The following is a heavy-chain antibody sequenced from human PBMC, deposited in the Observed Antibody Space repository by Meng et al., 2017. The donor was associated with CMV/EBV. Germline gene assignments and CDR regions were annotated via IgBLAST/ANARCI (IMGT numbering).Heavy chain of an antibody. Sequence: GESLKISCAASGFTFSSYAMSWVRQAPGKGLEWVSAISGSGGSTYYADSVKGRFTISRDNSKNTLYLQMNSLRAEDTAVYYCARGEYSSSSSGYYYYYGMDVWGQGTTVTVSS. CDR3: ARGEYSSSSSGYYYYYGMDV. CDR2: ISGSGGST. V-gene: IGHV3-23*01. J-gene: IGHJ6*02. D-gene: IGHD6-6*01. CDR1: GFTFSSYA.